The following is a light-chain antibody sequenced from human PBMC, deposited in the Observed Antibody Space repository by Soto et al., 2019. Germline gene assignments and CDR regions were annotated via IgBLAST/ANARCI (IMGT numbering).Light chain of an antibody. Sequence: EIVLTQSPGTLSLSPGERATLSCRASQSVSSSYLGWYQQKPGQAPRLLIYGASSRATGIPDRFSGSVSGTDFTLTISRLEPEDFAVYYCQQYGSSPRTFGQGTRLEIK. CDR3: QQYGSSPRT. CDR1: QSVSSSY. CDR2: GAS. J-gene: IGKJ5*01. V-gene: IGKV3-20*01.